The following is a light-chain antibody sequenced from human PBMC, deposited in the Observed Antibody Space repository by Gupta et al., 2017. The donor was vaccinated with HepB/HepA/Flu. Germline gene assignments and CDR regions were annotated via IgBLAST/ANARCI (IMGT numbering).Light chain of an antibody. CDR3: QQVNSYPLT. Sequence: DIQLTQSPAFLSASVGDRVTITCRASQGIGSYLAWYQQKPGKAPKLLIYAASTLQSGVPLRFSGSGFGTEFTLTISSLQPEDFATCYCQQVNSYPLTFGGGTKVEIK. J-gene: IGKJ4*01. CDR2: AAS. CDR1: QGIGSY. V-gene: IGKV1-9*01.